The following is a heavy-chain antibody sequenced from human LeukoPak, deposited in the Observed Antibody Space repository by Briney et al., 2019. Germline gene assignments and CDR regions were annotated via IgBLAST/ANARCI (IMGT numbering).Heavy chain of an antibody. CDR3: ARDQPYMDV. V-gene: IGHV4-38-2*02. CDR2: IYHSGST. Sequence: SETLSLTCTVSGYSISSGYYWGWIRQPPGKGMEWIGSIYHSGSTYYNPSLKRLVTIYGDTSKNQLSLKLSPVTAADTAVYYCARDQPYMDVWGKGTTVTVSS. J-gene: IGHJ6*03. CDR1: GYSISSGYY.